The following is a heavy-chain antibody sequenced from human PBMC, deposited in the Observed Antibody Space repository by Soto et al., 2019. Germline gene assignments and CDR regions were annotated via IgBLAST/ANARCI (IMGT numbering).Heavy chain of an antibody. CDR1: GYTFTTYD. D-gene: IGHD2-8*01. CDR2: ISTYNGNT. Sequence: GASVKVSCKSSGYTFTTYDISWARHAPGQGLEWMGRISTYNGNTNYPQSLQGRLTMTTDTSTTTAYMELRSLRSDDTAVYYCARDPYHVLMVNAPNLYGMDVWGQGTTVTVSS. J-gene: IGHJ6*02. V-gene: IGHV1-18*01. CDR3: ARDPYHVLMVNAPNLYGMDV.